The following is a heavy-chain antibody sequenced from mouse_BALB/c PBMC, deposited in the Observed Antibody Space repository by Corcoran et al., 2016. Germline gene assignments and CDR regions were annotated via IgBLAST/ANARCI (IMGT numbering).Heavy chain of an antibody. J-gene: IGHJ2*01. D-gene: IGHD1-1*01. CDR3: ARRDPTVVYFDD. Sequence: EVLLQQSGPELVKPGASVKIPCKASGYTFTDYNMDWVKQSHGKSLEWIGDINPNNGGTIYNQKFKGKATLTVDKSSSTAYMELRSLTSEDTAVYYCARRDPTVVYFDDWGQGTTLTVSS. CDR1: GYTFTDYN. CDR2: INPNNGGT. V-gene: IGHV1-18*01.